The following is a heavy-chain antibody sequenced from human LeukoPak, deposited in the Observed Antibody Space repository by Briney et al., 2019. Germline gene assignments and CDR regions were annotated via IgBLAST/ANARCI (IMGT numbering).Heavy chain of an antibody. J-gene: IGHJ4*02. Sequence: PGRSLRLSCAASGFTFSSYAMHWVRQAPGKGLEWVAVISYDGSNKYYADSVKGRFTISRDNSENTLYLQMNSLRAEDTAVYYCARDRSRSVATIPTADYWGQGTLVTVSS. CDR3: ARDRSRSVATIPTADY. CDR2: ISYDGSNK. CDR1: GFTFSSYA. V-gene: IGHV3-30*04. D-gene: IGHD5-12*01.